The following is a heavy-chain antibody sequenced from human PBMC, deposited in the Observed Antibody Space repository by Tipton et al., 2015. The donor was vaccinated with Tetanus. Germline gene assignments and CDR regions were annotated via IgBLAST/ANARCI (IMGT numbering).Heavy chain of an antibody. CDR3: TSTWAVRAFDI. CDR2: LNGDGTSI. Sequence: LSLTCTVSGGSISSFYWTWIRQPPGKGLVWVSRLNGDGTSISYADSVKGRFTISRDNAKNTLYLQMNSLRAEDTAVYYCTSTWAVRAFDIWGQGTMVTVSS. CDR1: GGSISSFY. D-gene: IGHD3-10*01. V-gene: IGHV3-74*01. J-gene: IGHJ3*02.